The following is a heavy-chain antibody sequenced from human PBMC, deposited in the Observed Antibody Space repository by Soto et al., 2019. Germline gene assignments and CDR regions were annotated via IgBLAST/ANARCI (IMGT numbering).Heavy chain of an antibody. V-gene: IGHV3-11*05. CDR2: ISISGNYT. Sequence: QVQLAESGGGLVKPGGSLRLSCVVSGFTLSDYYMTWIRQAPGKGLEWVSYISISGNYTNYADSVKGRFTISRDSTNNSLYLQMNSLRAEDTAVYYCARLHQDHYYTMDVWGQGTTVTVSS. CDR3: ARLHQDHYYTMDV. CDR1: GFTLSDYY. D-gene: IGHD2-2*01. J-gene: IGHJ6*02.